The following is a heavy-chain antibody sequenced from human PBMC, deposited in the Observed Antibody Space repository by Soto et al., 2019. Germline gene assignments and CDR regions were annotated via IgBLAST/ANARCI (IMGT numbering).Heavy chain of an antibody. V-gene: IGHV3-30-3*01. CDR1: GFTFSSYT. CDR2: ISYDGSDK. J-gene: IGHJ4*02. Sequence: GGSLRLSCAASGFTFSSYTMHWVRRTPGKGLEWVAVISYDGSDKYYADSVKGRFTISRDNSKNTLYLQMNSLRAEDTSVYYCAREYSLAVLAPGYWGQGTLVTVSS. CDR3: AREYSLAVLAPGY. D-gene: IGHD3-16*01.